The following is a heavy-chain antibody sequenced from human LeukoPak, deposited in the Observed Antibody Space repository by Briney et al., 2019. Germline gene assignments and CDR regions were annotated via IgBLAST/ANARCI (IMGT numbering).Heavy chain of an antibody. CDR1: GFTFSSYW. CDR2: TSYDGSTK. J-gene: IGHJ4*02. V-gene: IGHV3-30*18. CDR3: AKDATLFGDQYFDY. Sequence: GGSLRLSCAASGFTFSSYWMSWVRQAPGKGLEWVAVTSYDGSTKYYADSAKGRFNISRDNSKNTLYLQMNSLRVDDTAVYYCAKDATLFGDQYFDYWGQRTLVIVSS. D-gene: IGHD3-10*01.